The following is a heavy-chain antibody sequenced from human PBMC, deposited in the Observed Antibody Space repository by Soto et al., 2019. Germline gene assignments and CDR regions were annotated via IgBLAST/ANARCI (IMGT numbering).Heavy chain of an antibody. CDR1: GLTVSGKKY. CDR3: ATWHETQHAYHV. J-gene: IGHJ3*01. V-gene: IGHV3-53*01. CDR2: LYDVDGS. Sequence: PXGSLRLSCAASGLTVSGKKYVAWVRQAPGKGLEWVSALYDVDGSFYSDSVKGRFTTSSDSSKTTVYLQMNDLRPADTAVYYCATWHETQHAYHVWGPGTTGTVSS.